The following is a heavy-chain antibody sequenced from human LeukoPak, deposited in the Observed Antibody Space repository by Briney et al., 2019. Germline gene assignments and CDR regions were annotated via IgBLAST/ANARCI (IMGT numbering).Heavy chain of an antibody. J-gene: IGHJ5*02. CDR1: GGSFSGYY. CDR3: ARDESRRVAAYKNWFDP. D-gene: IGHD6-19*01. CDR2: INHSGST. V-gene: IGHV4-34*01. Sequence: SETLSLTCAVYGGSFSGYYWSWIRQPPGKGLEWIGEINHSGSTNYNPSLKSRVTISVDTSKNQLSLKLSSVTAADTAVYYCARDESRRVAAYKNWFDPWGQGTLVTVSS.